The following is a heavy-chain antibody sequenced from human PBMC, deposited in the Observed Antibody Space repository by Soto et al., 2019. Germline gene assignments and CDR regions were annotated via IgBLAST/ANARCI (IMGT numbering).Heavy chain of an antibody. Sequence: GGSLRLSCAASGFTFSSYAMSWVRQAQGKGLEWVSAISGSGGSTYYADSVKGRFTISRDNSKNTLYLQMNSLRAEDTAVYYCAKDVFGYSYGSFDYWGQGTLVTVSS. J-gene: IGHJ4*02. D-gene: IGHD5-18*01. V-gene: IGHV3-23*01. CDR1: GFTFSSYA. CDR3: AKDVFGYSYGSFDY. CDR2: ISGSGGST.